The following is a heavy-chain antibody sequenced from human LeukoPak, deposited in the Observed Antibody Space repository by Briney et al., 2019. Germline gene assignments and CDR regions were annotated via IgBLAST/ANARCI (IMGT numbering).Heavy chain of an antibody. Sequence: SETLSLTCTVSGGCISSNYWGWIRQPPGKGLEWIGYIYTSGSTNYNPSVKSRVTISVDTPKNQFSLELSSVTAADTAVYYCARAQSNWFDPWGQGTLVTVSS. V-gene: IGHV4-4*09. CDR2: IYTSGST. CDR3: ARAQSNWFDP. J-gene: IGHJ5*02. CDR1: GGCISSNY.